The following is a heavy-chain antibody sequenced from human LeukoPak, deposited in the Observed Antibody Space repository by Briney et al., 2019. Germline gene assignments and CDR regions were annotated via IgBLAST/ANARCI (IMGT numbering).Heavy chain of an antibody. CDR2: INSDGSST. Sequence: RPGGSLRLSCAASGFTFSSYWIHWVRQAPGKGLVWVSRINSDGSSTSYADSVKGRFTISRDNAKNTLYLQMNSLGAEDTAVYYCAREYSSSRYFDYWGQGTLVTVSS. J-gene: IGHJ4*02. D-gene: IGHD6-6*01. V-gene: IGHV3-74*01. CDR1: GFTFSSYW. CDR3: AREYSSSRYFDY.